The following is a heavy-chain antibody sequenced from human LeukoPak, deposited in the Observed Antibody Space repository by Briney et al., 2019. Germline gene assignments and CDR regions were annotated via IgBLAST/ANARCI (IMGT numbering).Heavy chain of an antibody. V-gene: IGHV4-59*08. CDR3: ARHPPPGNNGYEGFIDN. Sequence: SETLSLTCIVSGASITTYSWNWLRQSPGRGLEWIGYFSLGGTTSYTSSLKSRVTISVDASKNQFSLNLNSVTAADTAVYCARHPPPGNNGYEGFIDNWGQGTLVIVSS. CDR1: GASITTYS. CDR2: FSLGGTT. D-gene: IGHD5-12*01. J-gene: IGHJ4*02.